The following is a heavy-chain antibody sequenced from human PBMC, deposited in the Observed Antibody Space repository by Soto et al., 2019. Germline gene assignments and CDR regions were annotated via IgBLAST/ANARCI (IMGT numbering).Heavy chain of an antibody. J-gene: IGHJ4*02. D-gene: IGHD3-22*01. CDR2: ISGDGSDK. CDR3: AKGAGVSGYRAFDC. Sequence: QVQLVESGGGVVQPGRSLRLSCTGSGFSFSNYGMHWVRQALGKGVEWVAAISGDGSDKYYADSVKGRVTISRDNSKNTLLLQMDSGREADTDVYYCAKGAGVSGYRAFDCWGQGTLVTVSA. V-gene: IGHV3-30*18. CDR1: GFSFSNYG.